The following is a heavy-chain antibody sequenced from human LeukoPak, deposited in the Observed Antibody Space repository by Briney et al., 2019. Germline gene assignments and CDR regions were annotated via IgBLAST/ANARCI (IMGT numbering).Heavy chain of an antibody. CDR2: IKQDGSEN. CDR3: ARVRTTADFDY. Sequence: GGSLRLSCAASGFTFSTYWMSWVRQAPEKGLEWVANIKQDGSENYYVDSVKGRLSISRDNAKNSLYLQMNSLRAEDTSIYYCARVRTTADFDYWGQGTLVTVSS. V-gene: IGHV3-7*04. J-gene: IGHJ4*02. CDR1: GFTFSTYW. D-gene: IGHD4-17*01.